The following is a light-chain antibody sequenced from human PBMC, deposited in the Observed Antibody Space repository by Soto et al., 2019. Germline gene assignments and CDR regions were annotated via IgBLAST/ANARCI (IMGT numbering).Light chain of an antibody. CDR2: GAS. Sequence: EIVMKQSPATLSVSPGERATLSCRASQSVSNNLAWYQQKPGQAPRLLIYGASTRATGIPARFSGSGSGTEFTLTVSSLQSEDFAVYYCQQYNTWPRTFGQGTKVEIK. CDR3: QQYNTWPRT. CDR1: QSVSNN. J-gene: IGKJ1*01. V-gene: IGKV3-15*01.